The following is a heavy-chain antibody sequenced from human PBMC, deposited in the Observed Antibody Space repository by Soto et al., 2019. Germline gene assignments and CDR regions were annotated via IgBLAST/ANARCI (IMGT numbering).Heavy chain of an antibody. V-gene: IGHV3-74*01. J-gene: IGHJ4*02. CDR3: AKGGRTVTTSIDY. D-gene: IGHD4-17*01. CDR1: GFTFSRNL. CDR2: INTDGSAT. Sequence: GGSLRLSCAASGFTFSRNLMHWVGRFPGKGLVWVSRINTDGSATDYVDSVKGRFTISRDNSKNTLYLQMNSLRAEDTAVYYCAKGGRTVTTSIDYWGQGSLVTVSS.